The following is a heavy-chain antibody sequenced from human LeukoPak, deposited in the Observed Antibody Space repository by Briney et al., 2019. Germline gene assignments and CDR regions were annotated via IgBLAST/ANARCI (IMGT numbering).Heavy chain of an antibody. CDR3: ARSPRIAADLFDG. CDR2: IYTSGST. D-gene: IGHD6-25*01. Sequence: SETLSLTCTVSGGSISSYYWSWLRQPAEEGLEWIGRIYTSGSTNYNPSLKSQVTMSVDTSKNQSALKLSSVTAADTAVDYCARSPRIAADLFDGWGQGTLVTVS. CDR1: GGSISSYY. V-gene: IGHV4-4*07. J-gene: IGHJ4*02.